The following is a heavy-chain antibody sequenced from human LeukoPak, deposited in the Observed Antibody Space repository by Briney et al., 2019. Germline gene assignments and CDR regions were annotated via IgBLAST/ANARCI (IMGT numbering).Heavy chain of an antibody. J-gene: IGHJ4*02. Sequence: SETLSLTCTVSGGSISSSSYYWGWIRQPPGKGLEWIGRIYTSGSTNYNPSLKSRVTISGDTSKNQFSLRLSSVTAADTAVYYCARASYSYDINGWVPFDYWGQGTLVTVSS. CDR2: IYTSGST. CDR1: GGSISSSSYY. V-gene: IGHV4-39*07. CDR3: ARASYSYDINGWVPFDY. D-gene: IGHD3-22*01.